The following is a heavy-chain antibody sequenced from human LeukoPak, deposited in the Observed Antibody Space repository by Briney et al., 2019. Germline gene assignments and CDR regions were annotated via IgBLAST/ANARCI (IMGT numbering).Heavy chain of an antibody. V-gene: IGHV4-61*01. CDR1: GGSVSSGSYY. CDR3: ARSNYDILTGYYTLNFDY. J-gene: IGHJ4*02. Sequence: PSETLSLTCTVSGGSVSSGSYYWSWIRQPPGKGLEWIGYIYYSGSTNYNPSLKSRVTISVDTSKNQFSLKLSSVTAADTAVYYCARSNYDILTGYYTLNFDYWGQGTLVTVSS. CDR2: IYYSGST. D-gene: IGHD3-9*01.